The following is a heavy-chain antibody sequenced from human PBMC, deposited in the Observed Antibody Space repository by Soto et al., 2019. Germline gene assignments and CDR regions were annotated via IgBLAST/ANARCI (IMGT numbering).Heavy chain of an antibody. CDR1: AGSISSYY. CDR2: IYYSGST. D-gene: IGHD4-17*01. CDR3: ARAYGVHFDY. J-gene: IGHJ4*02. Sequence: PSETLSLTCTVSAGSISSYYWSWIRQPPGKGLEWIGYIYYSGSTNYNPSLKSRVTISVDTSKNQFSLKLSSVTAADTAVYYCARAYGVHFDYWGQGTLVTVSS. V-gene: IGHV4-59*01.